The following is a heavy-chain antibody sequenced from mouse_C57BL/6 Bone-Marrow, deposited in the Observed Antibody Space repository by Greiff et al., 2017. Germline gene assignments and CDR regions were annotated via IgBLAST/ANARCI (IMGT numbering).Heavy chain of an antibody. CDR2: INPYNGGT. J-gene: IGHJ1*03. CDR1: GYTFTDYY. V-gene: IGHV1-19*01. Sequence: VHVKQSGPVLVKPGASVKMSCKASGYTFTDYYMNWVKQSHGKSLEWIGVINPYNGGTSYNQKFKGKATLTVDKSSSTAYMELNSLTSEDSAVYYCARYPPYYSNPYWYFDVWGTGTTVTVSS. CDR3: ARYPPYYSNPYWYFDV. D-gene: IGHD2-5*01.